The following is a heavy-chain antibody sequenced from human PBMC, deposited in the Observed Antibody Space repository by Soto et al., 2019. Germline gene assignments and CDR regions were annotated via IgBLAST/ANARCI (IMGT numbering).Heavy chain of an antibody. V-gene: IGHV1-69*01. D-gene: IGHD2-2*01. CDR1: GGTFSSYA. J-gene: IGHJ4*02. Sequence: QVQLVQSGAEVKKPGSSVKVSCKASGGTFSSYAISWVRQAPGQGLEWMGGIIPIFGTANYAQKFQGRVTITADESTSTAYMELSSLRSEDTAVYYCARVGRVGCSNTSCYFQYWGQGTLVTVSS. CDR3: ARVGRVGCSNTSCYFQY. CDR2: IIPIFGTA.